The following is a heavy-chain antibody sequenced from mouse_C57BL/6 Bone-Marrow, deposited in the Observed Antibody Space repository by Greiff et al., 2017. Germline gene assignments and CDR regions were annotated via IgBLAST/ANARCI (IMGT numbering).Heavy chain of an antibody. CDR3: ARSVYDGYYYYFDD. D-gene: IGHD2-3*01. V-gene: IGHV1-64*01. J-gene: IGHJ2*01. CDR1: GYTFTSYW. Sequence: VQLQQPGAELVKPGASVKLSCKASGYTFTSYWMHWVKQRPGQGLEWIGMIPPNSGSTNYNEKFKSKATLTVDKSSRTAYMQLSSLTSEDSAVYYCARSVYDGYYYYFDDWGQGTTLTVSS. CDR2: IPPNSGST.